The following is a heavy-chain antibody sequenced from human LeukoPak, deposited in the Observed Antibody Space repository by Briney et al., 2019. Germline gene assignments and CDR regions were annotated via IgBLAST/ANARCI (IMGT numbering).Heavy chain of an antibody. CDR1: GFTFRNYA. V-gene: IGHV3-23*01. CDR3: ARDNWNDVEGAFDI. D-gene: IGHD1-20*01. Sequence: GGSLRLSCAASGFTFRNYAMNWVRQAPGKGLEWVSGITASGGSTFHADSVKGRFTMSIDNSKNTLYLQMNSLRAEDTAIYYCARDNWNDVEGAFDIWGQGTMVTVSS. CDR2: ITASGGST. J-gene: IGHJ3*02.